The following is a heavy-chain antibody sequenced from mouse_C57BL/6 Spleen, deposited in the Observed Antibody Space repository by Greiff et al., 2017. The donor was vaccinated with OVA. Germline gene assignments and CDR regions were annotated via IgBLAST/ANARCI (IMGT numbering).Heavy chain of an antibody. Sequence: VQLQQPGAELVRPGSSVKLSCKASGYTFTSYWMDWVKQRPGQGLEWIGNIYPSDSETHYNQKFKDKATLTVDKSSSTAYMQLSSLTSEDSAVYYCARCGGNWDQEDWYFDVWGTGTTVTVSS. D-gene: IGHD4-1*01. CDR3: ARCGGNWDQEDWYFDV. V-gene: IGHV1-61*01. CDR1: GYTFTSYW. CDR2: IYPSDSET. J-gene: IGHJ1*03.